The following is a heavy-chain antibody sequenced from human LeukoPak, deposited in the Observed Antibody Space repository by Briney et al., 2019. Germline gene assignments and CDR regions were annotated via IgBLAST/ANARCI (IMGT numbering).Heavy chain of an antibody. Sequence: ASVKVSCKASGYTFTSYDINWVRQATGQGLEWMGWMSPNSGNTGYAQKFQGRVTITRNTSISTAYMELSSLRSEDTAVYYCAAGAAAGIQTDDYWGQGTLVTVSS. V-gene: IGHV1-8*03. CDR2: MSPNSGNT. D-gene: IGHD6-13*01. CDR1: GYTFTSYD. CDR3: AAGAAAGIQTDDY. J-gene: IGHJ4*02.